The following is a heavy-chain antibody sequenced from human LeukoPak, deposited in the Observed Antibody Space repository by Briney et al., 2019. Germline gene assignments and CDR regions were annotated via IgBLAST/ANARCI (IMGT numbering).Heavy chain of an antibody. CDR3: AGSYYYGSGLLDY. D-gene: IGHD3-10*01. CDR2: IFYSGST. Sequence: PSETLSLTCTVFGGSISSYYWSWIRQPPGKGLEWIGYIFYSGSTNFNPSLKSRVTISLDTSKNQFSLKLSSVTAADTAVYYCAGSYYYGSGLLDYWGQGTLVTVSS. CDR1: GGSISSYY. J-gene: IGHJ4*02. V-gene: IGHV4-59*01.